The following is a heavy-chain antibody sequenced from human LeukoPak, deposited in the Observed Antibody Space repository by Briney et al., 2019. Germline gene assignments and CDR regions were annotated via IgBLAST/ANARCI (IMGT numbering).Heavy chain of an antibody. D-gene: IGHD6-13*01. J-gene: IGHJ5*02. CDR2: INPNSGGT. CDR3: ARATGYSIHVNDTGWFDP. V-gene: IGHV1-2*02. CDR1: GYTFIGYY. Sequence: GASVKVSCKASGYTFIGYYLHWVRQAPGQGLEWMGWINPNSGGTKYAQKFQGRVTMTRDTSISTAYMELSRLTFDDTAVFYCARATGYSIHVNDTGWFDPWGQGTLVTVSS.